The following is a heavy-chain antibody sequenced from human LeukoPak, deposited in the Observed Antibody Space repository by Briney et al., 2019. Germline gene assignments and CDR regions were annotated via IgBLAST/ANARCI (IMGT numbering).Heavy chain of an antibody. J-gene: IGHJ5*02. CDR1: GFTFSTYGRFA. CDR3: ARDRDGSGSYFTYWFDP. Sequence: PGGSLRLSCVVSGFTFSTYGRFAMHWLRQAPGKGLEWVAVLSYDGSEKKYADSVKGRFTISGDNSKNIVYLEMNSLRVEDTAVYYCARDRDGSGSYFTYWFDPWGQGTLVTVSS. CDR2: LSYDGSEK. D-gene: IGHD3-10*01. V-gene: IGHV3-30*01.